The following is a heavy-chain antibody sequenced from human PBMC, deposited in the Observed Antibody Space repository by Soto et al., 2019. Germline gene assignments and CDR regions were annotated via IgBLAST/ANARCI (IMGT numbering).Heavy chain of an antibody. CDR3: AGGQFPMVRAAGLGY. Sequence: QVQLAQSGAEVKKPGASVKVSCKASGYTFTSYDINWVRQAPGQVLEWMGWMNPNSGNTGYAQKLQGTVTMTRNTSRSTAYMEVSSLRTQDTAVYYCAGGQFPMVRAAGLGYWGQGPLVTVSS. CDR2: MNPNSGNT. V-gene: IGHV1-8*01. J-gene: IGHJ4*02. D-gene: IGHD3-10*01. CDR1: GYTFTSYD.